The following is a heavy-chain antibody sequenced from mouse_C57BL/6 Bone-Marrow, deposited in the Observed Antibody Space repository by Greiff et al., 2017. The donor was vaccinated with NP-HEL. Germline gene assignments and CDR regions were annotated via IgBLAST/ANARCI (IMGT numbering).Heavy chain of an antibody. J-gene: IGHJ3*01. CDR3: ARTYYYGSSPPFAY. D-gene: IGHD1-1*01. CDR1: GYSITSGYY. Sequence: EVQLVESGPGLVKPSQSLSLTCSVTGYSITSGYYWNWIRQFPGNKLEWMGYISYDGSNNYNPSLKNRISITRDTSKNQFFLKLNSVTTEDTATYYCARTYYYGSSPPFAYWGQGTLVTVSA. CDR2: ISYDGSN. V-gene: IGHV3-6*01.